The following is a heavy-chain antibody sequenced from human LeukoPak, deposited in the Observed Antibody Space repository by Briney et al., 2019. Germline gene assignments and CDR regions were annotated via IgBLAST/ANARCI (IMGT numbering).Heavy chain of an antibody. V-gene: IGHV1-46*01. CDR1: GYTFTSYY. Sequence: ASVKVSCKASGYTFTSYYMHWVRQAPGQGLEWMGIINPSGGSTSYAQKFQGRVTMTRDTSTSTVYMELSSLRSEDTAVYYCARGYCSSTSCSRHYYYYGMDVWGKGTTVTVSS. J-gene: IGHJ6*04. D-gene: IGHD2-2*01. CDR3: ARGYCSSTSCSRHYYYYGMDV. CDR2: INPSGGST.